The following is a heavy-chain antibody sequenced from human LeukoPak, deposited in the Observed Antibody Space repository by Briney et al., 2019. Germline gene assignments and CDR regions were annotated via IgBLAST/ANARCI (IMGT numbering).Heavy chain of an antibody. CDR3: ARLMDSSGYVFDY. J-gene: IGHJ4*02. CDR1: GFTFTNFW. V-gene: IGHV3-7*01. D-gene: IGHD3-22*01. Sequence: GGSLSLSCAASGFTFTNFWMTWVRQAPGKGLEWVANINQDGSEKYYVDSVKGRFTISRDNAQNSLHLQMNSLRAEDTAVYYCARLMDSSGYVFDYWGQGTLVTVSS. CDR2: INQDGSEK.